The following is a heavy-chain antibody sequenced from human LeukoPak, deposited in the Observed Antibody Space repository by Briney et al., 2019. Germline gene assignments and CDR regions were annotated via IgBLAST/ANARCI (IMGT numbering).Heavy chain of an antibody. Sequence: SETLSLTCAVSGGSFNGYSYTWIRQPPGKGLEWIGEIIHSGGTSYNPSLKSRLTISVDTSRKQFSLKLTSVTAADTALYFCARGPLAFRRVAGIFSWGRGTQVTISS. V-gene: IGHV4-34*01. CDR3: ARGPLAFRRVAGIFS. CDR2: IIHSGGT. CDR1: GGSFNGYS. D-gene: IGHD6-19*01. J-gene: IGHJ5*02.